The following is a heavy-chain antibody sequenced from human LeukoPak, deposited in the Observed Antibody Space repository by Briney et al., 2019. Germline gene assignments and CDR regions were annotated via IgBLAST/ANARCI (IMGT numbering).Heavy chain of an antibody. Sequence: SEILSLTCTVSGGSISSYYWNWIRQPAGKGLEWIGRIYTSGSTNYNPSLKSRVTMSVDTSKNQFSLKLSSVTAADTAVYYCASEAAYYYGSGSYYRPYYFDYWGQGTLVTVSS. CDR1: GGSISSYY. J-gene: IGHJ4*02. CDR3: ASEAAYYYGSGSYYRPYYFDY. D-gene: IGHD3-10*01. CDR2: IYTSGST. V-gene: IGHV4-4*07.